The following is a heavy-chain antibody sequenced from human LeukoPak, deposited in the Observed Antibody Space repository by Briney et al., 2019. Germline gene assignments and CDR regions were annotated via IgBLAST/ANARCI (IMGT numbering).Heavy chain of an antibody. CDR3: AKVPVWQQLVDY. D-gene: IGHD6-13*01. J-gene: IGHJ4*02. V-gene: IGHV3-23*01. CDR2: ITVTGDT. Sequence: PGGSLRLSCAASGFTFSSYSMSWVRQAPGKGLEWVSGITVTGDTYYADSLKGRFTISRDNSRNTLYLQMNSLRADDTAVYYCAKVPVWQQLVDYWGQGTLVVVSA. CDR1: GFTFSSYS.